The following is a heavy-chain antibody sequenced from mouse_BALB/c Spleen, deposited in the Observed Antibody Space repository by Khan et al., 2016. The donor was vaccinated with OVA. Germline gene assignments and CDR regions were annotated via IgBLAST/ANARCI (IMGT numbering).Heavy chain of an antibody. CDR2: INPSTGHT. CDR3: TRLGTTRGWFAY. Sequence: VQLQESGAELAKPGASVKMSCKASGYTFTTYWMHWVKQRPGQGLEWIGYINPSTGHTEYNQKFKDKATLTADKSSSTAYMQLSSLTSEDSAVXYCTRLGTTRGWFAYWGQGTLVTVSA. CDR1: GYTFTTYW. V-gene: IGHV1-7*01. J-gene: IGHJ3*01. D-gene: IGHD2-14*01.